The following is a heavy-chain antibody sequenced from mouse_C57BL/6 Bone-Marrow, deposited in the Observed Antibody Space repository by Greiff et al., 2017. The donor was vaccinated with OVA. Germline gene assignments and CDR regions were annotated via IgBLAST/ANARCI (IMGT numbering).Heavy chain of an antibody. CDR2: IDPSDSDT. V-gene: IGHV1-52*01. J-gene: IGHJ2*01. D-gene: IGHD4-1*01. CDR1: GYTFTSYW. CDR3: ARNWDYFDY. Sequence: QVQLKQPGAELVRPGSSVKLSCKASGYTFTSYWMHWVKQRPIQGLEWIGNIDPSDSDTHYNQKFKDKATLTVDKSSSTAYMQLSSLTSEDSAVYYCARNWDYFDYWGQGTTLTVSS.